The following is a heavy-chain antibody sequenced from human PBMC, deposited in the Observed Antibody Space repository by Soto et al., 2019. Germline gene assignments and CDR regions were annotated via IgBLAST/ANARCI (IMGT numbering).Heavy chain of an antibody. J-gene: IGHJ6*02. CDR2: ISAYNGNT. CDR1: GYTFTSYG. D-gene: IGHD6-13*01. V-gene: IGHV1-18*01. Sequence: GASVKVSCKASGYTFTSYGISWVRQAPGQGLEWMGWISAYNGNTNYAQKLQGRVTMTTDTSTSTAYMELRSLRSDDTAVYYCARDGSSSWYGGSYCYYYYGMDVWGQGTTVTVSS. CDR3: ARDGSSSWYGGSYCYYYYGMDV.